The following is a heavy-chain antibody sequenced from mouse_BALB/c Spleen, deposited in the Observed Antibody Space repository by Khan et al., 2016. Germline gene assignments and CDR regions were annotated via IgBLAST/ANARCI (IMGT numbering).Heavy chain of an antibody. J-gene: IGHJ1*01. D-gene: IGHD2-3*01. CDR3: AGDSDGYWYFDV. V-gene: IGHV12-3*02. CDR1: GFPITSGYY. CDR2: ITHSGET. Sequence: QVQLKESGPGLVKPSQSLFLACSITGFPITSGYYWIWIRPSPGKPLEWMGYITHSGETFYNPSLQSPISITRETSKNQFFLQLNSVTTEDTAMYYCAGDSDGYWYFDVWGAGTTVTVSS.